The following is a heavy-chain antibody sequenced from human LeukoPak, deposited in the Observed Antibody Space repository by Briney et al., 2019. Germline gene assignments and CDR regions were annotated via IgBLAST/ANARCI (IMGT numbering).Heavy chain of an antibody. J-gene: IGHJ6*03. CDR2: MYYSGST. Sequence: PPETLSLTCTVSGGSISSSSYYWGWIRQPPGKGLEWIGSMYYSGSTYYNPSLKSRVTISVDTSKNQFSLKLSSVTAADTAVYYCARHALTTVTPVRAFMDVWGKGTTVTVSS. D-gene: IGHD4-11*01. V-gene: IGHV4-39*01. CDR1: GGSISSSSYY. CDR3: ARHALTTVTPVRAFMDV.